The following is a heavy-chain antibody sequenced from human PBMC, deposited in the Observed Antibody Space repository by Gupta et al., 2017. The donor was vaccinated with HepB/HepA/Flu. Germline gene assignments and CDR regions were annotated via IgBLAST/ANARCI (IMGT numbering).Heavy chain of an antibody. CDR3: AAARRIYDFWSGTHFDY. Sequence: QVQLQQWGAGLLKPSGTLSLTCAVYGGSFSGYYWSWIRQPPGKGLEWIGEINHSGSTNYNPSLKSRVTISVDTSKNQFSLKLSSVTAADTAVYYCAAARRIYDFWSGTHFDYWGQGTLVTVSS. CDR1: GGSFSGYY. J-gene: IGHJ4*02. V-gene: IGHV4-34*01. D-gene: IGHD3-3*01. CDR2: INHSGST.